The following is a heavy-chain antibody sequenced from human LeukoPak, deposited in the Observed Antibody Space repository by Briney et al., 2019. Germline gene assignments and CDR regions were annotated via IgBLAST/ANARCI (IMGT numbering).Heavy chain of an antibody. D-gene: IGHD3-3*01. CDR1: GFTFSSYS. Sequence: PGGSLRLSCAASGFTFSSYSMNWVRQAPGKGLEWVSYISSSSSTIYYADSVKGRFTISRDNAKNSLYLQMNSLRAEDTAVYYCARDSYWTIFGVVTYDAFDIWGQGTMVTVSS. CDR3: ARDSYWTIFGVVTYDAFDI. J-gene: IGHJ3*02. V-gene: IGHV3-48*01. CDR2: ISSSSSTI.